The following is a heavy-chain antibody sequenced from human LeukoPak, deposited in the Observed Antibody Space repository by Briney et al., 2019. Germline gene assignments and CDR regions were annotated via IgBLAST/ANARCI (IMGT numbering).Heavy chain of an antibody. V-gene: IGHV4-61*02. CDR1: GGSISSGSYY. J-gene: IGHJ6*03. CDR3: ARAITARYYMDV. CDR2: IYISGST. Sequence: TSQTLSLTCTVSGGSISSGSYYWSWIRQPAGKGLEWIGRIYISGSTNYNPSLKSRVIISVDTSKNQLSLKLSSVTAADTALYYCARAITARYYMDVWGKGTTVTVSS. D-gene: IGHD1-20*01.